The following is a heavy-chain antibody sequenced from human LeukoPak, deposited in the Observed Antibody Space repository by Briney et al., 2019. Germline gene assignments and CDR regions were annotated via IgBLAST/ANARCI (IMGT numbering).Heavy chain of an antibody. Sequence: SETLSLTCTVSGGSISSYYWSWIRQPPGKGLEWIGYIYYSGSTYYNPSLKSRVTISVDTSKNQFSLKLSSVTAADTAVYYCAREEFRTFDIWGQGTMVTVSS. CDR3: AREEFRTFDI. CDR2: IYYSGST. V-gene: IGHV4-59*12. J-gene: IGHJ3*02. CDR1: GGSISSYY.